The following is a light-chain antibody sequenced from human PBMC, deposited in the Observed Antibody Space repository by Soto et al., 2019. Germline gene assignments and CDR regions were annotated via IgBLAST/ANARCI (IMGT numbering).Light chain of an antibody. Sequence: QSAMTKPASVSGSPGQSITISCTGTSSDVGIYNYVSWYQQHPGKAPKLMIYQVTNRPSGVSNRFSGSKSGNTASLTISGLQAEDEADYYCCSSTTTTTYVFGTSIKVAVL. CDR2: QVT. CDR1: SSDVGIYNY. V-gene: IGLV2-14*01. CDR3: CSSTTTTTYV. J-gene: IGLJ1*01.